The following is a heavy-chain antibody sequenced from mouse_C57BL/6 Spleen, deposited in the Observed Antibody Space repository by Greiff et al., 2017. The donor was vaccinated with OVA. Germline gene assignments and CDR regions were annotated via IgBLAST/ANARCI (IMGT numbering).Heavy chain of an antibody. V-gene: IGHV1-4*01. CDR1: GYTFTSYT. D-gene: IGHD2-3*01. CDR2: INPSSGYT. CDR3: ARSIYDGYYDAMDY. Sequence: QVQLQQSGAELARPGASVKMSCKASGYTFTSYTMHWVKQRPGQGLEWIGYINPSSGYTKYNQKFKDKATLTADKSSSTAYMQLSSLTSEDSAVYYCARSIYDGYYDAMDYWGQGTSVTVSS. J-gene: IGHJ4*01.